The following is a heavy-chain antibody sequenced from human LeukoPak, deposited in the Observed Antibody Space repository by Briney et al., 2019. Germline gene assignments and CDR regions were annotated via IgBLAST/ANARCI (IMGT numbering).Heavy chain of an antibody. Sequence: GGSLRLSCAASGFTFSNAWMSWVRQAPGKGLEWVGRIKSKTDGGTTDYAAPVKGRFTISRDDSKNTLYLQMNSLKTEDTAVYYCTTGRQPGLAVGFDYWGQGTLVTVSS. J-gene: IGHJ4*02. CDR3: TTGRQPGLAVGFDY. D-gene: IGHD2-15*01. V-gene: IGHV3-15*01. CDR2: IKSKTDGGTT. CDR1: GFTFSNAW.